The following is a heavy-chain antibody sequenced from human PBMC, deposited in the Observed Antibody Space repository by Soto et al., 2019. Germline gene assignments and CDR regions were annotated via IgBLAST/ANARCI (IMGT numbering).Heavy chain of an antibody. Sequence: QVQLVESGGGVVQPGRSLRLSCAASGFTFSTFAMHWVRQAPGKGLEWVAVITYDGRTTDYAGSVKGRFTISRDNSQNTLYLQMNSLRPEDTAVYYCARLPFLAHCGGDCSVRYWGQGTLVTVSS. CDR3: ARLPFLAHCGGDCSVRY. CDR1: GFTFSTFA. CDR2: ITYDGRTT. D-gene: IGHD2-21*02. V-gene: IGHV3-30*04. J-gene: IGHJ4*02.